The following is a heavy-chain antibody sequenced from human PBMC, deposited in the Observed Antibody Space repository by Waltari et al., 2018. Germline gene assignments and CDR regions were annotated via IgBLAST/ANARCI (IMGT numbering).Heavy chain of an antibody. V-gene: IGHV1-2*06. D-gene: IGHD2-2*01. CDR1: GYSRTSYY. CDR3: ARESAFSTSWYPGFDP. J-gene: IGHJ5*02. Sequence: QVELVQSGAEVRKPGASVTVSCKAAGYSRTSYYLHWARQAPGLGLEWMGRINPNSGDTNSAPKFQGRVTLTRDTSVNTAFLELRSLTSDDTAVYFCARESAFSTSWYPGFDPWGQGTLVTVAS. CDR2: INPNSGDT.